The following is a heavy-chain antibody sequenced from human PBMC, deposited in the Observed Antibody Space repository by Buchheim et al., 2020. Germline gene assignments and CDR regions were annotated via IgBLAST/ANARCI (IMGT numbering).Heavy chain of an antibody. CDR1: GFTFSSYA. J-gene: IGHJ4*02. CDR2: ISVSGATT. D-gene: IGHD6-6*01. Sequence: EVQLLESGGGLVQPGGSLRLSCEASGFTFSSYAMSWVRQAPGKGLEWVSTISVSGATTYNADSVKGRFTISRDNSKNTLYLQMNSLRAEDTAVYYCTKRDSSSSSRSYIDSWGQGTL. CDR3: TKRDSSSSSRSYIDS. V-gene: IGHV3-23*01.